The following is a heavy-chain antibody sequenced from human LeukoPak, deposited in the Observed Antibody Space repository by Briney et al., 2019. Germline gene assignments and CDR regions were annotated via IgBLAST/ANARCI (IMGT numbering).Heavy chain of an antibody. CDR3: ARDSHDSSNYADAIDI. J-gene: IGHJ3*02. CDR2: ISAYNGNT. D-gene: IGHD4-11*01. Sequence: ASVKVSCKASGYTFTGYYMHWVRQAPGQGLEWMGWISAYNGNTNYAQKLQGRVTMTTDTSTSTAYMELRSLRSDDTAVYYCARDSHDSSNYADAIDIWGQGTMVTVSS. V-gene: IGHV1-18*04. CDR1: GYTFTGYY.